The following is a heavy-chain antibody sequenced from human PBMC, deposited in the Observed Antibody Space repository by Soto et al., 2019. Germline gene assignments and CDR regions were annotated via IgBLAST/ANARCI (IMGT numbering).Heavy chain of an antibody. D-gene: IGHD3-22*01. J-gene: IGHJ3*02. Sequence: PSETLSLTCTVSGGSISSSTYYWGWIRQPPGKGLEWIGSIYYSGSTYNNPSLKSRVTISVDTSKNQFSLKLSSVTAADTAVYYCARQTDSYYTFDAFDIWGQGTMVTVSS. CDR2: IYYSGST. V-gene: IGHV4-39*01. CDR3: ARQTDSYYTFDAFDI. CDR1: GGSISSSTYY.